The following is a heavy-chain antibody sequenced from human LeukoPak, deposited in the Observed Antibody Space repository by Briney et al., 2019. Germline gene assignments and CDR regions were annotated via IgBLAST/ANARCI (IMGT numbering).Heavy chain of an antibody. V-gene: IGHV3-15*07. CDR2: IKSKTDGGTT. J-gene: IGHJ4*02. Sequence: GSLRLSCAASGCTFNTYAMNWVRQAPGKGLEWVGRIKSKTDGGTTDYAAPVKGRFIILRDDSKNTLYLQMNSLKTEDTAVYYCTTWVDWGQGTLVTVSS. CDR3: TTWVD. CDR1: GCTFNTYA.